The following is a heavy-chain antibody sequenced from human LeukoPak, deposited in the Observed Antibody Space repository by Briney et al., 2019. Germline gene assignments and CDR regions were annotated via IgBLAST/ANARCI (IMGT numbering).Heavy chain of an antibody. CDR3: AKDGARGSGSSRYFDH. Sequence: PGRSLRLSCAASGFTFSSYAMHWVRQAPGKGLEWVAVISYDGSNKYYADSVKGRFTISRDNSKNTLHLQMNSLRAGDTAVYYCAKDGARGSGSSRYFDHWGQGTLVTVSS. CDR2: ISYDGSNK. D-gene: IGHD3-10*01. J-gene: IGHJ4*02. V-gene: IGHV3-30-3*01. CDR1: GFTFSSYA.